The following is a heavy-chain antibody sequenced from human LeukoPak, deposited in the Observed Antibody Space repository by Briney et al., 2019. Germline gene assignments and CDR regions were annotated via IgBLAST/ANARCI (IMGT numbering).Heavy chain of an antibody. J-gene: IGHJ4*02. CDR2: IIPILGIA. D-gene: IGHD1-26*01. CDR1: GGTFSSYA. Sequence: SVKVSCKASGGTFSSYAISWVRQAPGQGLEWMGRIIPILGIANYAQKFQGRVTITADKSTSTAYMELSSLRSEDTAVYYCARHTLIVGASNWFDYWGQGTLVTVSS. CDR3: ARHTLIVGASNWFDY. V-gene: IGHV1-69*04.